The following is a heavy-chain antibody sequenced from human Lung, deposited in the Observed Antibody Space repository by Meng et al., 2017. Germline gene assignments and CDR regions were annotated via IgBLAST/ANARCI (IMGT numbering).Heavy chain of an antibody. CDR1: GGSRTEPYW. J-gene: IGHJ5*02. CDR2: IYHSGRT. CDR3: VRGGQDQAYYDFWSGPFDP. Sequence: GSGPGMGTPSGAPSPPAACFGGSRTEPYWGGLVRQSPGKGLGWIGEIYHSGRTNYNPSLESRVTTSLDKSQNHFSLKVKSVTAADTAVYYCVRGGQDQAYYDFWSGPFDPWGQGTLVTVSS. V-gene: IGHV4-4*03. D-gene: IGHD3-3*01.